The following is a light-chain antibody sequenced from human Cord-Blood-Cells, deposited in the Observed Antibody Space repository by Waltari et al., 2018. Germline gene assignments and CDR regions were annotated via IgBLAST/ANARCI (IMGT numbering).Light chain of an antibody. V-gene: IGLV2-14*02. J-gene: IGLJ1*01. CDR2: EGS. Sequence: QSALTQPASVSGSPGQSITISCTGTSSDVGSYNLVSWYQQHPGKAPKPMIYEGSKRPSGVSNRFSGSKSGNTASLTISGLQAEDEADYYCSSYTSSSTYVFGTGTKVTVL. CDR3: SSYTSSSTYV. CDR1: SSDVGSYNL.